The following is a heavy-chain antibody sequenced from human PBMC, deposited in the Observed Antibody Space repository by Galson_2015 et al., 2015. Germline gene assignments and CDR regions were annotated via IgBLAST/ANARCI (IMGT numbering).Heavy chain of an antibody. J-gene: IGHJ4*02. CDR3: ARGEDYGDYYYYFDL. D-gene: IGHD4-17*01. CDR2: SGRSRVYR. Sequence: SLRLSCAASGFTFTTYSMNWVRQAPGKGLEWVSTSGRSRVYRFYADSVKGRFTISRDNAKNSLYLQMNSLRAEDTAVYYCARGEDYGDYYYYFDLWGQGTL. CDR1: GFTFTTYS. V-gene: IGHV3-21*01.